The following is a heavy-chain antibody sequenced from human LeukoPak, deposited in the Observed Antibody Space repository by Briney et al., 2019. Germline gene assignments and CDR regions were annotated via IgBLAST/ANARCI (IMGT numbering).Heavy chain of an antibody. J-gene: IGHJ2*01. D-gene: IGHD6-13*01. CDR1: GGSISSSNW. Sequence: PSGTLSLTCAVSGGSISSSNWWSWVRQPPGKGLEWIGEIYHSGSTNYNPSLKSRVTISVDKSKNQFSLKLSSVTAADTAVYYCARVRAAAGTSSYWYFDLWGRGTLVTVSS. CDR2: IYHSGST. V-gene: IGHV4-4*02. CDR3: ARVRAAAGTSSYWYFDL.